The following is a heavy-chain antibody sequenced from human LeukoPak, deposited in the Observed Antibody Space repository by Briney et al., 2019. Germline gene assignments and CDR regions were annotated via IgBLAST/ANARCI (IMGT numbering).Heavy chain of an antibody. V-gene: IGHV1-46*01. CDR2: INPSGGST. CDR1: GYTFTSYY. Sequence: ASVKVSCKASGYTFTSYYMHWVRQAPGPGLEWMGIINPSGGSTSYAQKFQGRVTMTRDTSTSTVYMELSSLRSEDTAVYYCARAPSPYGSVDYWGQGTLVTVSS. D-gene: IGHD3-10*01. J-gene: IGHJ4*02. CDR3: ARAPSPYGSVDY.